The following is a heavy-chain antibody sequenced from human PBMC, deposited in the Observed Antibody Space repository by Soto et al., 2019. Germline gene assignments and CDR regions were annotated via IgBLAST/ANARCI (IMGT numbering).Heavy chain of an antibody. CDR1: GFTFSDTL. Sequence: QVQLVQSGAELKKPGASVNISCQASGFTFSDTLINWVRQGPGQRLEWMGWINPANGNTRYSEPFQGRVTISSLSSASTAYVALRDLTSEDTAVYYCARDIVSVAPRANDAFDVWGQGTMITVSS. D-gene: IGHD1-26*01. CDR3: ARDIVSVAPRANDAFDV. CDR2: INPANGNT. V-gene: IGHV1-3*01. J-gene: IGHJ3*01.